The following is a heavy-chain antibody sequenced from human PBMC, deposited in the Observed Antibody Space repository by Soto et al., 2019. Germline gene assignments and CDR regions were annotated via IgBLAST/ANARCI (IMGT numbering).Heavy chain of an antibody. V-gene: IGHV1-8*01. CDR3: ARGGIIVAGGFDP. J-gene: IGHJ5*02. CDR1: GYTFTSYD. Sequence: QVQLVQSGAEVKKPGASVKVSCKASGYTFTSYDIIWVRQATGQGLEWMGWMNPRTGNTDSAEKFQGRLTMTRNTSISTVSLAVSCLSFDDTAVYYCARGGIIVAGGFDPWGQGTLVCVSS. CDR2: MNPRTGNT. D-gene: IGHD6-19*01.